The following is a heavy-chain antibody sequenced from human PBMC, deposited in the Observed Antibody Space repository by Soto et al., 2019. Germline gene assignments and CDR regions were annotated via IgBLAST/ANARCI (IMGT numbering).Heavy chain of an antibody. CDR2: ISYDGSNK. CDR1: GFTFSSYG. Sequence: PGGSLRLSCAASGFTFSSYGMHWVRQAPGKGLEWVAVISYDGSNKYYADSVKGRFTISRDNSKNTLYLQMNSLRAEDTAVYYCAKGLWSRGGAFDIWGQGTMVTVSS. J-gene: IGHJ3*02. CDR3: AKGLWSRGGAFDI. D-gene: IGHD2-15*01. V-gene: IGHV3-30*18.